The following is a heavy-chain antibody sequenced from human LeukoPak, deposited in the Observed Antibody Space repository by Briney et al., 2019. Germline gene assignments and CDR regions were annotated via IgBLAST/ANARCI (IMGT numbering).Heavy chain of an antibody. J-gene: IGHJ4*02. V-gene: IGHV3-7*04. Sequence: PGGSLRLSCAASGLTFSNYWMNWVRQSPGKGLEWVANIKEDGTEKYHLDSVKGRFTISRDNAKNSLYLQMNSLRAEDTALYYCARGWAAIDYWGQGTLVTVSS. CDR1: GLTFSNYW. CDR2: IKEDGTEK. CDR3: ARGWAAIDY. D-gene: IGHD5-18*01.